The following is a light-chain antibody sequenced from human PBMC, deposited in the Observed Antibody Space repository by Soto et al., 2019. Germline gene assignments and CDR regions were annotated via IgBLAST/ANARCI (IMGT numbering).Light chain of an antibody. CDR3: QQRTNWLFT. CDR1: QSVGSY. V-gene: IGKV3-11*01. J-gene: IGKJ3*01. CDR2: DAS. Sequence: EVVLTQSPGTLSLSPGERATLSCRASQSVGSYLAWYQQKPGQAPRLLIYDASNRATGIPARFSGSGSGTEFTLTISGLEPEDFAVYYCQQRTNWLFTFGPGTKVDIK.